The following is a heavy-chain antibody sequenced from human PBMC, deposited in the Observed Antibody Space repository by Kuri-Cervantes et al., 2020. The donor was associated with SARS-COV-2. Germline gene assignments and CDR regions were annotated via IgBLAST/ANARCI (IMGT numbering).Heavy chain of an antibody. CDR1: GGTFSSYA. V-gene: IGHV1-69*04. Sequence: SVKVSCKASGGTFSSYAISWVRQAPGQGLEWMGRIIPIFGIANYAQKFQGRVTITADKSTSTAYMELSSLRSEDAAVYYCARVWYYYDSSGPPWYYYYGMDVWGQGTTVTVSS. CDR2: IIPIFGIA. CDR3: ARVWYYYDSSGPPWYYYYGMDV. J-gene: IGHJ6*02. D-gene: IGHD3-22*01.